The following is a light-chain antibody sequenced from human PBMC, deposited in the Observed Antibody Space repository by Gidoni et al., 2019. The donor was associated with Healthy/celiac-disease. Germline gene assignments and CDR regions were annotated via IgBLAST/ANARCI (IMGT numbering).Light chain of an antibody. CDR2: GAS. Sequence: EGVMTQSPATLSVSPGERATLSCRASQSVSSNLAWYQQKPGQAPRLLIYGASTRATGIPARFRGSGSGTEFTLTISSLQSEDFAVYYCQQYNTWPPRYTFGQGTKLEIK. CDR1: QSVSSN. CDR3: QQYNTWPPRYT. J-gene: IGKJ2*01. V-gene: IGKV3-15*01.